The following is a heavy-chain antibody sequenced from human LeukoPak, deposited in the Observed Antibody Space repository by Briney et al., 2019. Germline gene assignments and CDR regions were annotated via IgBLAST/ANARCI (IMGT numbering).Heavy chain of an antibody. CDR3: ASYSSGWFKPLDS. D-gene: IGHD6-19*01. CDR1: GFRFGNSA. Sequence: PGGSLRLSCVGSGFRFGNSAMSWVRQIPGKGLEWVSSITSTSGSIKYVDSVKGRFTISRDNSKNTLFLQMDSLRAEDTAIYYCASYSSGWFKPLDSWGQGTLDTISS. V-gene: IGHV3-23*01. CDR2: ITSTSGSI. J-gene: IGHJ4*02.